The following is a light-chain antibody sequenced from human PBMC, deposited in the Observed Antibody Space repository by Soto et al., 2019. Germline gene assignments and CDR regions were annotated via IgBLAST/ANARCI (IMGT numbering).Light chain of an antibody. V-gene: IGKV1-5*01. J-gene: IGKJ1*01. CDR2: DAS. CDR3: QQYNSYPWA. Sequence: IQMTQSPSTLSASVRDRVTITCRVSQRISSWFAWYQQKPVKAPKLLIYDASSLESGVPSRFSGSGSGTEFTLTISSLQPDDFASYYCQQYNSYPWAFGQGTKVDI. CDR1: QRISSW.